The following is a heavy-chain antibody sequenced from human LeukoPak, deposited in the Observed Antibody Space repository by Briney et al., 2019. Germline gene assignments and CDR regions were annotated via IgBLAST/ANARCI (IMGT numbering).Heavy chain of an antibody. J-gene: IGHJ4*02. CDR3: ATFIQLNRYNWNYGY. CDR2: INPNSGGT. V-gene: IGHV1-2*02. Sequence: ASVKVSCKSSGYTFTKYLIHWVRQAPGQGLEWMGWINPNSGGTNYAQKFQGRVTMTRDTSISTAYMELSRLRSDDTAVYYCATFIQLNRYNWNYGYWGQGTLVTVSS. CDR1: GYTFTKYL. D-gene: IGHD1-7*01.